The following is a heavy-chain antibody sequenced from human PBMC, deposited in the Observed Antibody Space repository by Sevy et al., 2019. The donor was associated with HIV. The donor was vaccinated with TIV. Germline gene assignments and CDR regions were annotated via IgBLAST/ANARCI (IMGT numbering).Heavy chain of an antibody. CDR3: VSLFLSYRSGWSYFDY. CDR2: IFSSGST. D-gene: IGHD6-19*01. Sequence: GGSLRLSCAISGFTVNDKYIIWVRQAPGKGLEWVSVIFSSGSTYYVDAAKGRVTISRDNSKNTVDLQMNSVRAEDTAVYYCVSLFLSYRSGWSYFDYWGQGTLVTVSS. J-gene: IGHJ4*02. V-gene: IGHV3-66*02. CDR1: GFTVNDKY.